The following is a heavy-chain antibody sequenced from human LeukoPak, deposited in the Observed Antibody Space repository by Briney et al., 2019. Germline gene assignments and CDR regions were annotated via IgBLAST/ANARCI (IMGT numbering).Heavy chain of an antibody. D-gene: IGHD1-26*01. V-gene: IGHV4-61*02. CDR2: IYTSGST. J-gene: IGHJ3*02. CDR3: ARVKVGALRAFDI. Sequence: TLSLTCTVSGGSISSGSYYWSWIRQPAGKGLEWIGRIYTSGSTNYNPSLKSRVTISVDTSKNQFSLKLSSVTAADTAVYYCARVKVGALRAFDIWGQGTMVTVSS. CDR1: GGSISSGSYY.